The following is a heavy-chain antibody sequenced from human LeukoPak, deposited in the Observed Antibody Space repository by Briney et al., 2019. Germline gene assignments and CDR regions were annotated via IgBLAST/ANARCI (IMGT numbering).Heavy chain of an antibody. D-gene: IGHD3-16*02. CDR2: ISSSSGNI. J-gene: IGHJ6*03. Sequence: QAGGSLRLSCEASGFTFTTYSMTWVRQAPGKGLEWVSYISSSSGNIYYADSVKGRFTVSRDNAKTSLYLQMNSLRAEDTALYYCARDRGGIGYYMDVWGKGTTVTVSS. CDR1: GFTFTTYS. V-gene: IGHV3-48*01. CDR3: ARDRGGIGYYMDV.